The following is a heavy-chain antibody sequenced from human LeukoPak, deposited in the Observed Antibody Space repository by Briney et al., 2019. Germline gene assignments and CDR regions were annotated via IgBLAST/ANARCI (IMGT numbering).Heavy chain of an antibody. V-gene: IGHV3-7*01. CDR1: GFTFSSYG. J-gene: IGHJ3*01. CDR3: AREVGSPAVRSAFDL. D-gene: IGHD2-15*01. Sequence: GRSLRLSCAASGFTFSSYGMHWVRQAPGKGLEWVANINQDGSQEHYVDSVTGRFTISRDNAKNSLYLQVNSLRDEDTAVYYCAREVGSPAVRSAFDLWGQGTMVTVSS. CDR2: INQDGSQE.